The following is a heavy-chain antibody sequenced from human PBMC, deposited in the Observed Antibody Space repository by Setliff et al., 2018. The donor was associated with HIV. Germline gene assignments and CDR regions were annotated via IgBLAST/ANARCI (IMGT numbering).Heavy chain of an antibody. CDR3: ARVPYRSAWFSGGHDAFDI. J-gene: IGHJ3*02. D-gene: IGHD6-19*01. V-gene: IGHV1-18*01. Sequence: GALVKVSCKASGYSFARYGLSWVRQAPGQGLEWMGWISGFNGNTKYAQSFQDRVAMTTETATSTAYMEMRSLRSDDTAVYFCARVPYRSAWFSGGHDAFDIWGQGTMVTVSS. CDR1: GYSFARYG. CDR2: ISGFNGNT.